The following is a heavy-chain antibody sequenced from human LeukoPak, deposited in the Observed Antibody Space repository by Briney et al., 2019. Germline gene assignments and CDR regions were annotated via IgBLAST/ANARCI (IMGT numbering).Heavy chain of an antibody. CDR3: AKFFTTDYYFDY. V-gene: IGHV4-4*07. Sequence: MPSETLSLTCTVSGGSISRYYWGWIRQPAGKGLEWVGRIYTSGSTNYNPSLKSRVSMSVDASKNQFSLKLSSVTAADTAVYYCAKFFTTDYYFDYWGQGTLVTVSS. CDR1: GGSISRYY. D-gene: IGHD3-22*01. CDR2: IYTSGST. J-gene: IGHJ4*02.